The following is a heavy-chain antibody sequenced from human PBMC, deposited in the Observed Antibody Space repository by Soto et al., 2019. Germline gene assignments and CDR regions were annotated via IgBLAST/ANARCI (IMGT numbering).Heavy chain of an antibody. CDR2: VYYSGSS. CDR1: GGSISSGDYY. CDR3: ARGSGWFDP. V-gene: IGHV4-30-4*01. J-gene: IGHJ5*02. Sequence: SETLSLTCTVSGGSISSGDYYWSWIRQVPGKGLEWIGYVYYSGSSYYNPSLKSRVIISVDTSKNQFSLKLSSVTAADTAVYYCARGSGWFDPWGQGTLVTVSS.